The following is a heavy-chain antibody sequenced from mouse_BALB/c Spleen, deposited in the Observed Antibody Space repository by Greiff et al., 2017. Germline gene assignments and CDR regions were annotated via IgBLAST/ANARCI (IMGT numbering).Heavy chain of an antibody. D-gene: IGHD2-3*01. J-gene: IGHJ2*01. CDR2: ISSGGST. Sequence: EVNLVESGGGLVKPGGSLKLSCAASGFTFSSYAMSWVRQTPEKRLEWVASISSGGSTYYPDSVKGRFTISRDNARNILYLQMSSLRSEDTAMYYCARDGYSGWFDYWGQGTTLTVSS. V-gene: IGHV5-6-5*01. CDR3: ARDGYSGWFDY. CDR1: GFTFSSYA.